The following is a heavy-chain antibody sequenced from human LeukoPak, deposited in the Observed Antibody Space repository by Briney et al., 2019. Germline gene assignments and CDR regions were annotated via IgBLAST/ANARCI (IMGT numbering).Heavy chain of an antibody. V-gene: IGHV4-39*07. CDR2: IYHSGST. Sequence: SETLSLTCTVSGGSISSSSYYWGWIRQPPGKGLEWIGSIYHSGSTYYNPSLKSRVTISVDTSKNQFSLKLSSVTAADTAVYYCARDRFPGGWFDPWGQGTLVTVSS. D-gene: IGHD3-16*01. CDR3: ARDRFPGGWFDP. CDR1: GGSISSSSYY. J-gene: IGHJ5*02.